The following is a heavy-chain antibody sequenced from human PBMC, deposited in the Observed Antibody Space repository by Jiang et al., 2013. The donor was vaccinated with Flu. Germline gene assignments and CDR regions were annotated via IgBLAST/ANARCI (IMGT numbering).Heavy chain of an antibody. Sequence: SVKVSCKASGYTFTSYAMNWVRQAPGQGLEWMGWINTNTGNPTYAQGFIGRFVFSLDTSVSTAYLQISSLKAEDTAVYYCARQPPEYSSSSTTRDFDYWGQGTLVTVSS. V-gene: IGHV7-4-1*02. CDR3: ARQPPEYSSSSTTRDFDY. J-gene: IGHJ4*02. D-gene: IGHD6-6*01. CDR1: GYTFTSYA. CDR2: INTNTGNP.